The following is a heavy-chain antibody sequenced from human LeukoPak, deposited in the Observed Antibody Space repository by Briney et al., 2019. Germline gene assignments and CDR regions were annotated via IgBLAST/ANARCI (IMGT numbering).Heavy chain of an antibody. CDR1: GGSISGYY. Sequence: SETLSLTCTVSGGSISGYYWSWIRQPPGKGLEWIGYIYYSGSPYYNPSLKSRITISVDTSKNQFSLKMSSVTAADTAVYYCARDHDREGFSFGFWGQGTLVTVSS. J-gene: IGHJ4*02. D-gene: IGHD2/OR15-2a*01. CDR2: IYYSGSP. V-gene: IGHV4-30-4*01. CDR3: ARDHDREGFSFGF.